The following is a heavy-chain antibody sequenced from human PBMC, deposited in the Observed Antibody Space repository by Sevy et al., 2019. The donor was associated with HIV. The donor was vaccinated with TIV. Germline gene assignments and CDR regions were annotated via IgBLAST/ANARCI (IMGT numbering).Heavy chain of an antibody. J-gene: IGHJ6*02. V-gene: IGHV1-69*13. CDR3: ARAPLTGTTQSRYYYYGMDV. CDR2: IIPIFGTA. CDR1: GGTFSGYA. D-gene: IGHD1-7*01. Sequence: ASVKVSCKASGGTFSGYAISWVRQAPGQGLEWMGGIIPIFGTANYAQKFQGRVTITADESTSTAYMELSSLRSEDTAVYYCARAPLTGTTQSRYYYYGMDVWGQGTTVTVSS.